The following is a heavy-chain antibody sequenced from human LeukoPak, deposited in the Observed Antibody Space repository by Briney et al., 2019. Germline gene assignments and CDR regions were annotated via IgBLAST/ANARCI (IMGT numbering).Heavy chain of an antibody. V-gene: IGHV3-21*01. CDR2: IRFTGSYI. CDR1: GFTVRNYC. Sequence: GGSLRLSCAASGFTVRNYCMNWVRQAPGRGLEWVSSIRFTGSYIYYADSVKGRFTISRDNSKNTLYLQMISLRADDTAVYYCAACTSGSYYYFDSWGQGTLVTVSS. D-gene: IGHD1-26*01. J-gene: IGHJ4*02. CDR3: AACTSGSYYYFDS.